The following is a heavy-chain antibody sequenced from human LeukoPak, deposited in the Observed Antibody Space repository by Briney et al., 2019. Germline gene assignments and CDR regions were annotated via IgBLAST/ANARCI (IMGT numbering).Heavy chain of an antibody. CDR1: GGSFSGYY. J-gene: IGHJ4*02. CDR3: ARTYYYDSSGYPLDY. D-gene: IGHD3-22*01. CDR2: INHSGST. V-gene: IGHV4-34*01. Sequence: SETLSLTCAVYGGSFSGYYWSWIRQPPGKGLEWIGEINHSGSTNYNPSLKSRVTISVDTSKNQFSLKLSSVTAADTAVYYCARTYYYDSSGYPLDYWGQGTLVTVSS.